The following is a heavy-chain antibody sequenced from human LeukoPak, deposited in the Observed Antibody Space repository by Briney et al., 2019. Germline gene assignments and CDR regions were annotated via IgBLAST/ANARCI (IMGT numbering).Heavy chain of an antibody. J-gene: IGHJ5*02. CDR3: VRDRPHNWFDP. V-gene: IGHV3-74*01. CDR2: INTDGSRA. Sequence: GGSLRLSCAASGFIFSDYWMHWVRQAPGKGLVWVSGINTDGSRATYADSVKGRFTFSRDNAKSTLYLQMSSLRDEDTAVYYCVRDRPHNWFDPWGQGTLVTVSS. CDR1: GFIFSDYW.